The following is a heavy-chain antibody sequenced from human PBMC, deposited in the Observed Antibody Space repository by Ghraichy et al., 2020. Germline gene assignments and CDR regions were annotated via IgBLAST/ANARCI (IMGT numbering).Heavy chain of an antibody. V-gene: IGHV3-30*04. CDR1: GFTFSSYA. D-gene: IGHD1-7*01. Sequence: GGSLRLSCAASGFTFSSYAMHWVRQAPGKGLEWVAVISYDGSNKYYADSVKGRFTISRDNSKNTLYLQMNSLRAEDTAVYYCARDGNWNYWETYYYYYMDVWGKGTTVTVSS. CDR2: ISYDGSNK. CDR3: ARDGNWNYWETYYYYYMDV. J-gene: IGHJ6*03.